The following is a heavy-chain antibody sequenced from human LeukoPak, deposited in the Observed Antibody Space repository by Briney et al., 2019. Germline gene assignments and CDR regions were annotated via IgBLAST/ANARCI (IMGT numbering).Heavy chain of an antibody. J-gene: IGHJ4*02. Sequence: GGSLRLSCAASGFTFSNAWMSWVRQAPGKGLEWVGRIKSKTDGGTTDYAAPVKGRFTISRDDSKNTLYLQMNSLKTEDTAVYYCTTKRFGELLLDYWGQGTLVTVFS. CDR1: GFTFSNAW. CDR2: IKSKTDGGTT. D-gene: IGHD3-10*01. V-gene: IGHV3-15*01. CDR3: TTKRFGELLLDY.